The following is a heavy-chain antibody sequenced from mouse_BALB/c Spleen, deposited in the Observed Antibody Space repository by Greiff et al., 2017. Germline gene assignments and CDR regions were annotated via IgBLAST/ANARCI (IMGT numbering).Heavy chain of an antibody. Sequence: VQLKESGPELVKPGASVKISCKASGYSFTGYFMNWVMQSHGKSLEWIGRINPYNGDTFYNQKFKGKATLTVDKSSSTAHMELRSLASEDSAVYYCARAVYYDYDGAYAMDYWGQGTSVTVSS. CDR3: ARAVYYDYDGAYAMDY. CDR2: INPYNGDT. CDR1: GYSFTGYF. D-gene: IGHD2-4*01. V-gene: IGHV1-20*02. J-gene: IGHJ4*01.